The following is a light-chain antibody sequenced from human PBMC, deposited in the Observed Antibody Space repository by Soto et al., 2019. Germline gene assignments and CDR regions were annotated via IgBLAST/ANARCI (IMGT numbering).Light chain of an antibody. J-gene: IGLJ2*01. CDR3: AAWDDSLNGPHVV. Sequence: QSVLTQPPSASGTPGQRVTISCSGSSSNIGSNTVNWYQQLPGTAPKLLIYSNNQRPSGVPDRFSGSKSGTSASLAISGLQSEDEADYYYAAWDDSLNGPHVVFGGGTQLTVL. CDR1: SSNIGSNT. V-gene: IGLV1-44*01. CDR2: SNN.